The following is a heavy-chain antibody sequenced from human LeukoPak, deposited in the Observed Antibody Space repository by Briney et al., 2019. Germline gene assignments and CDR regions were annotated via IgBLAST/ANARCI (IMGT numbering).Heavy chain of an antibody. CDR2: INHSGST. CDR3: AVSWLLRGFDF. CDR1: GGSFSGYY. V-gene: IGHV4-34*01. D-gene: IGHD3-22*01. J-gene: IGHJ4*02. Sequence: SETLSLTCAVYGGSFSGYYWSWIRQPPGKGLEWIGEINHSGSTNYNPSLKSRVTISVDTSKNQFSLKLSSVTAADTAVYYCAVSWLLRGFDFWGQGILVTVSS.